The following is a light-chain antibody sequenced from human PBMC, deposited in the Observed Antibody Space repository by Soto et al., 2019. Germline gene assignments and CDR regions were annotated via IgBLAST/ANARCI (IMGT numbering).Light chain of an antibody. J-gene: IGKJ5*01. Sequence: EIVMTQSPAILSVSPGERATLSCRASQSVSSNLAWYQQKPGQAPRLLIYGASTRATGIPARFSGSGSGTEFTLTISSLQSEDFAVYYCQQYNNLITFGQGTRLEIK. V-gene: IGKV3-15*01. CDR3: QQYNNLIT. CDR1: QSVSSN. CDR2: GAS.